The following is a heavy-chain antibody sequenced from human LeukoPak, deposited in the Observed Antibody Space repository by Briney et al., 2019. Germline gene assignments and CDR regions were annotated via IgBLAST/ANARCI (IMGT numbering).Heavy chain of an antibody. J-gene: IGHJ2*01. CDR2: IIPIFGTA. CDR3: ARTYYYDSSGYYSHWYFDL. CDR1: GGTFSSYA. D-gene: IGHD3-22*01. V-gene: IGHV1-69*05. Sequence: ASVKVSCKASGGTFSSYAISWARQAPGQGLEWMGGIIPIFGTANYAQKFQGRVTITTDESTSTAYMELSSLRSEDTAVYYCARTYYYDSSGYYSHWYFDLWGRGTLVTVSS.